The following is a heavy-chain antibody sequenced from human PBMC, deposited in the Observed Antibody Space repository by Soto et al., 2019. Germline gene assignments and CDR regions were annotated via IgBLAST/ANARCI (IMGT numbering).Heavy chain of an antibody. Sequence: GSLRLSCEASGFALSPYWMSWVRQAPGNGLEWVASINQGGSVKHYVDSVRGRFTISRDNAKNSLFLQMNSLSGEDTAVYYCARLTEAVTTFVYWGQGTPVTVS. D-gene: IGHD1-1*01. J-gene: IGHJ4*02. CDR2: INQGGSVK. CDR1: GFALSPYW. CDR3: ARLTEAVTTFVY. V-gene: IGHV3-7*03.